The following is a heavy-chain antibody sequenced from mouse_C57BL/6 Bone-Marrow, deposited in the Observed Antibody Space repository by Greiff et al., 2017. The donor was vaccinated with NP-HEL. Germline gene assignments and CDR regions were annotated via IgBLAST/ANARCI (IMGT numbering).Heavy chain of an antibody. Sequence: EVKVVESGGGLVKPGGSLKLSCAASGFTFSSYAMSWVRQTPEKRLEWVATISDGGSYTYYPDNVKGRSTIFRDNAKNNLYLQMSHLKSEDTAMYYCARDITTVVARGDYWGQGTSVTVSS. CDR1: GFTFSSYA. V-gene: IGHV5-4*01. CDR2: ISDGGSYT. J-gene: IGHJ4*01. D-gene: IGHD1-1*01. CDR3: ARDITTVVARGDY.